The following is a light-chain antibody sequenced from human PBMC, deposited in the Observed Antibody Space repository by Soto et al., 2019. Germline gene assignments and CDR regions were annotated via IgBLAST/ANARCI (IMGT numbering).Light chain of an antibody. CDR2: LGS. J-gene: IGKJ3*01. CDR3: MQARRPFG. CDR1: QSLLHSNGYNY. V-gene: IGKV2-28*01. Sequence: DIVMTQSPLSLPVTPGEPASISCRSSQSLLHSNGYNYLDWYLQKPGQSPQLLIYLGSNRASGVPDRFSGSGSGTDFRLKISRVEAEDVGVYYCMQARRPFGFSPGTKVDIK.